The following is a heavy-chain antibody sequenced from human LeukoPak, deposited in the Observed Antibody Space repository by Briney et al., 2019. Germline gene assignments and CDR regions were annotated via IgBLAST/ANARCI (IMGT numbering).Heavy chain of an antibody. CDR1: EFSYSSYA. V-gene: IGHV3-23*01. J-gene: IGHJ4*02. CDR3: AKEGGYNYGYLDS. Sequence: PGGSLRLSCAVSEFSYSSYAMSWVRQAPGKGLEGVSTISGSGDTYYVDSVKGRFTISRDNSKNTLYLQMNSLRAEDTAVYYCAKEGGYNYGYLDSWGQGTLVTVSS. CDR2: ISGSGDT. D-gene: IGHD5-18*01.